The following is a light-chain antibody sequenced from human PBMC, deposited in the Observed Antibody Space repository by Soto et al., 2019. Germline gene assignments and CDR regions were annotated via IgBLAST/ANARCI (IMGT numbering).Light chain of an antibody. J-gene: IGKJ1*01. V-gene: IGKV1-17*03. Sequence: DIQMTQSAAAMSACLVDRVTITCRASQGINNYLVWFQQKPGKVPKLLIYKASTLKSGVPSRFSGSGSGTEFTLTISSLQPEDFATYYCQQANSFPWTFGQGTKVDI. CDR3: QQANSFPWT. CDR1: QGINNY. CDR2: KAS.